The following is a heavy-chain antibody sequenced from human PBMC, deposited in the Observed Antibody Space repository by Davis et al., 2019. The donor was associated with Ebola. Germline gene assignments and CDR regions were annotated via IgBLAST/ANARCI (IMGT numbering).Heavy chain of an antibody. J-gene: IGHJ6*02. D-gene: IGHD2-21*01. CDR1: GFTFSSYS. CDR2: ISSSSSYI. V-gene: IGHV3-21*01. CDR3: ANADGGVMAADGMDV. Sequence: PGGSLRLSCAASGFTFSSYSMNWVRQAPGKGLEWVSSISSSSSYIYYADSVKGRFTVSRDNSKNTLYLQMTSLRGEDTAVYYCANADGGVMAADGMDVWGQGTTVTVSS.